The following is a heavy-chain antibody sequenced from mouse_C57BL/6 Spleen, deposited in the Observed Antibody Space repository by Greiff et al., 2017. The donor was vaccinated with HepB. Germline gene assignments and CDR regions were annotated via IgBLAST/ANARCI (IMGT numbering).Heavy chain of an antibody. V-gene: IGHV5-9-1*02. CDR2: ISSGGDYI. CDR1: GFTFSSYA. J-gene: IGHJ4*01. CDR3: TRDRWLLQDYAMDY. D-gene: IGHD2-3*01. Sequence: EVKLMESGEGLVKPGGSLKLSCAASGFTFSSYAMSWVRQTPEKRLEWVAYISSGGDYIYYADTVKGRFTISRDNARNTLYLQMSSLKSEDTAMYYCTRDRWLLQDYAMDYWGQGTSVTVSS.